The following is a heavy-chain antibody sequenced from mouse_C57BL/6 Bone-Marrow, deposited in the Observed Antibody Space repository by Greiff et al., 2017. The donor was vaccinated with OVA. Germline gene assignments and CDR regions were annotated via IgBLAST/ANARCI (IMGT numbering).Heavy chain of an antibody. CDR3: ARDLGYYGSSYPYWYFDV. D-gene: IGHD1-1*01. V-gene: IGHV3-5*01. CDR1: GISITTGNYR. J-gene: IGHJ1*03. CDR2: IYYSGTI. Sequence: EVQLQQSGPGLVKPSQTVFLTCTVTGISITTGNYRWSWIRQFPGNKLEWIGYIYYSGTITYNPSLTSRTTITRDTPKNQFFLEMNSLTAEDTATYYCARDLGYYGSSYPYWYFDVWGTGTTVTVSS.